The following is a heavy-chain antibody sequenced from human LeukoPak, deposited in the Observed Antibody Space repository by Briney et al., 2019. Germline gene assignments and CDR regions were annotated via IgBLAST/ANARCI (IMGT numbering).Heavy chain of an antibody. CDR1: GFTFSSYW. Sequence: GGSLRLSCAASGFTFSSYWMSRVRQAPGKGLEWVANIKQDGSEKYYVDSVKGRFTISRDNAKNSLYLQMNSLRAEDTAVYYCARDLNSGYGYFDYWGQGTLVTVSS. D-gene: IGHD5-12*01. CDR3: ARDLNSGYGYFDY. V-gene: IGHV3-7*01. J-gene: IGHJ4*02. CDR2: IKQDGSEK.